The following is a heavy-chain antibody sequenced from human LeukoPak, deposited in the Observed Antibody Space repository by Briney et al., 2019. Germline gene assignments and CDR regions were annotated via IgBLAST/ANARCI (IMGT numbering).Heavy chain of an antibody. D-gene: IGHD1-26*01. CDR3: ARSTDYYRHNWFDS. CDR2: IYPGDSDT. J-gene: IGHJ5*01. CDR1: GDQFTSYW. V-gene: IGHV5-51*01. Sequence: GESLKISCEPSGDQFTSYWIFWVRQMPGKGLEWVGVIYPGDSDTRYSPSFQGHVTISADTSFSTAYLQWVSLSTSDSAVYYCARSTDYYRHNWFDSWGQGTLVTVSS.